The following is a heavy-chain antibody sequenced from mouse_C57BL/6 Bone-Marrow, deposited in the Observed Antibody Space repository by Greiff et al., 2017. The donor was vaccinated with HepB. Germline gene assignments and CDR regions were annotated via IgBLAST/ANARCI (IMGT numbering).Heavy chain of an antibody. J-gene: IGHJ2*01. CDR2: IYPGSGST. CDR3: ARSGFITTVVAHLDY. Sequence: LQQPGAELVKPGASVKMSCKASGYTFTSYWITWVKQRPGQGLEWIGDIYPGSGSTNYNEKFKSKATLTVDTSSSNAYMQLSSLTSEDSAVYYCARSGFITTVVAHLDYWGQGTTLTVSS. CDR1: GYTFTSYW. D-gene: IGHD1-1*01. V-gene: IGHV1-55*01.